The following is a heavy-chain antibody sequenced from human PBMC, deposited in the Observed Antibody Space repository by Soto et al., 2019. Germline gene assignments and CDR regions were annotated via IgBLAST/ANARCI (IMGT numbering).Heavy chain of an antibody. CDR1: GGSISSDSYY. V-gene: IGHV4-39*07. J-gene: IGHJ5*02. CDR2: IYHSGST. Sequence: SETLSLTCSVSGGSISSDSYYWGWIRQPPGKGLEWIGEIYHSGSTNYNPSLKSRVTISVDKSKNQFSLKLSSVTAADTAVYYCVQVSEGDWFDPWGQGTLVTVSS. D-gene: IGHD2-21*01. CDR3: VQVSEGDWFDP.